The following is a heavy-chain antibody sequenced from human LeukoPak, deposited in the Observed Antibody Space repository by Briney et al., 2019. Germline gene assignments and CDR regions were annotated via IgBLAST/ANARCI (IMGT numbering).Heavy chain of an antibody. Sequence: SSVKVSCKASGGTFSSYAISWVRQAPGQGLEWMGGIIPIFGTANYAQKFQGGVTITADKSTSTAYMELSSLRSEDTAVYYCARVGTMVRGVIILGPYFFDYWGQGTLVTVSS. D-gene: IGHD3-10*01. V-gene: IGHV1-69*06. J-gene: IGHJ4*02. CDR2: IIPIFGTA. CDR3: ARVGTMVRGVIILGPYFFDY. CDR1: GGTFSSYA.